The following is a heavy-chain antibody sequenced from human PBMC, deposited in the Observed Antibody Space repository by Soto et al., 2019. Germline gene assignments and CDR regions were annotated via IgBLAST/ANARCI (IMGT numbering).Heavy chain of an antibody. CDR1: GTSIRGYY. CDR3: AREVSSFGSNHFDS. J-gene: IGHJ4*02. CDR2: IYYTGTT. V-gene: IGHV4-59*01. D-gene: IGHD3-10*01. Sequence: EILSLTGSVAGTSIRGYYWTWIRQPPGKGLEWIGYIYYTGTTKYNPSLKSRVTISVDTSKNQFTLSLNSVTAADTAVYYCAREVSSFGSNHFDSWGQGALVTVSS.